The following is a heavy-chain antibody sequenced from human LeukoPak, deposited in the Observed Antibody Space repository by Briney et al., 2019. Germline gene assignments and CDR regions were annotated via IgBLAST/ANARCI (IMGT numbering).Heavy chain of an antibody. Sequence: GGSLRLSCAASILSFSTFGFHWVRQAPGKGLEWVAFIPYDGSDKYYADSVKGRFTVSRDNSKNTLYLHMNSLRVEDTAVYYCAKGLGDYDDFRLGFWGQGTLVTVSS. V-gene: IGHV3-30*02. D-gene: IGHD4-17*01. CDR3: AKGLGDYDDFRLGF. J-gene: IGHJ4*02. CDR1: ILSFSTFG. CDR2: IPYDGSDK.